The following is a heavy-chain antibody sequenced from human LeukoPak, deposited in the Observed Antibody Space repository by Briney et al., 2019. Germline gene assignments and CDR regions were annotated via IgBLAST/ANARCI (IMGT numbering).Heavy chain of an antibody. CDR2: IYTSGST. CDR1: GGSISSGSYY. D-gene: IGHD1-26*01. Sequence: SETLSLTCTVSGGSISSGSYYWSWIRQPAGKGLEWIGRIYTSGSTNYNPSLKSRVTISVDTSKNQFSLKVTSLAPADTGVYYCARSLPGAIGAADLWGQGTLVTVSS. J-gene: IGHJ4*02. CDR3: ARSLPGAIGAADL. V-gene: IGHV4-61*02.